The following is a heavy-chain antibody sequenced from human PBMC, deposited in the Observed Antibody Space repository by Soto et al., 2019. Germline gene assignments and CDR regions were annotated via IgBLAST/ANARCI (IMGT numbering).Heavy chain of an antibody. Sequence: SETLSLTCAVYGGSFSGYYWSWILQPPGKGLEWIGEINHSGSTNYNPSLKSRVTISVDTSKNQFSLKLSSGTAADTAVYYCARGRGSYGSGSYYSPYGMDVWGQGTTVTVSS. D-gene: IGHD3-10*01. J-gene: IGHJ6*02. CDR1: GGSFSGYY. V-gene: IGHV4-34*01. CDR2: INHSGST. CDR3: ARGRGSYGSGSYYSPYGMDV.